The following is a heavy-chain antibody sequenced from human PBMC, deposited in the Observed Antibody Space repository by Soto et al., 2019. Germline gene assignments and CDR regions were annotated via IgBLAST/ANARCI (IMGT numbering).Heavy chain of an antibody. CDR1: GGSLSGYF. CDR3: VSESTVTDAFDI. J-gene: IGHJ3*02. Sequence: SETLSLTCAVYGGSLSGYFWSWIRQPPGKGLEWIGYIYYSGSTNYNPSLKSRVTISVDTSKNQFSLKLSSVTAADTAVYYCVSESTVTDAFDIWGQGTMVTVSS. CDR2: IYYSGST. D-gene: IGHD4-17*01. V-gene: IGHV4-59*01.